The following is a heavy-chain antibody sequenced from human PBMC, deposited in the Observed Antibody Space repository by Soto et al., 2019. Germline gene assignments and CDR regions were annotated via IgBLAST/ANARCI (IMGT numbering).Heavy chain of an antibody. CDR2: IFHSGST. CDR3: ARDRYDGETGSFVFDV. J-gene: IGHJ3*01. CDR1: GGSISSTHW. Sequence: QVRLEESGPGLVKPSGTLSVTCAVSGGSISSTHWWSWVRQSPGRELEWIGEIFHSGSTNYNPSLKSRVTILMAKSNNQFSLKLSSVTAADTAVYYCARDRYDGETGSFVFDVWGRGTVVTVAS. V-gene: IGHV4-4*02. D-gene: IGHD3-9*01.